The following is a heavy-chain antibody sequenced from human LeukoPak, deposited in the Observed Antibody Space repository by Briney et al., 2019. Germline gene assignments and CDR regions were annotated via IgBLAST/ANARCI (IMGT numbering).Heavy chain of an antibody. V-gene: IGHV3-7*01. CDR1: GFTFSNSW. D-gene: IGHD3-3*01. Sequence: GGSLRLSCAASGFTFSNSWMTWVRQAPGKGLEWVANMKEGGSEKYYVDSVKGRFTISRDNAKNSLYLQMNSLRVEDTAVYYCARNWSGTIWGQGTLVTVSS. CDR2: MKEGGSEK. CDR3: ARNWSGTI. J-gene: IGHJ4*02.